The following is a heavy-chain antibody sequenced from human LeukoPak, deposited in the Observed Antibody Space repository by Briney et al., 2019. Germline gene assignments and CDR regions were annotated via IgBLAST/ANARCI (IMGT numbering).Heavy chain of an antibody. V-gene: IGHV3-64D*09. CDR1: GFTFSSYA. Sequence: GGSLRLSCSASGFTFSSYAMHWVRQAPGKGLEYVSAISSNGGSTYYADTVKGRFTISRDNSKNTLYLQMSSLRAEDTAVYYCVKGQRYYDSSGYYSIEYFQHWGQGTLVTVSS. D-gene: IGHD3-22*01. J-gene: IGHJ1*01. CDR2: ISSNGGST. CDR3: VKGQRYYDSSGYYSIEYFQH.